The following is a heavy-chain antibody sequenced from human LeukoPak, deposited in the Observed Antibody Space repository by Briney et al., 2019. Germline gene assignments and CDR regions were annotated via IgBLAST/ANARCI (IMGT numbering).Heavy chain of an antibody. CDR2: ISTYNGNT. CDR3: ARDRLAAASRPYYGMDV. CDR1: GYTFTSYG. D-gene: IGHD6-13*01. V-gene: IGHV1-18*01. J-gene: IGHJ6*02. Sequence: GASVKVSCKASGYTFTSYGIPWVRQAPGQGLEWMGWISTYNGNTNYAQKLQGRVTMTTDTSTSTAYMELRSLRSDDTAVYYCARDRLAAASRPYYGMDVWGQGTTVTVSS.